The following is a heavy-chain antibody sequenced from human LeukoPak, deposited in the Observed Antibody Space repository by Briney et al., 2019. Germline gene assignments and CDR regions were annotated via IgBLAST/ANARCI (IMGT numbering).Heavy chain of an antibody. Sequence: GGSLRLSCAASGFTFSGSAMHWVRQASGKGLEWVGRTRSKVNSYAAAYAASVKGRFTISRDDSKNTAYLQMNSLKTEDTAVYYCTVYCSGGSCPYYMDVWGKGTTVTVSS. CDR2: TRSKVNSYAA. V-gene: IGHV3-73*01. CDR1: GFTFSGSA. J-gene: IGHJ6*03. CDR3: TVYCSGGSCPYYMDV. D-gene: IGHD2-15*01.